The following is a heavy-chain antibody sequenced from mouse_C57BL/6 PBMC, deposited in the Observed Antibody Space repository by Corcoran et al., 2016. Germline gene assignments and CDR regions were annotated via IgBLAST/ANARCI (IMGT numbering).Heavy chain of an antibody. CDR3: ARGLTTVVATRAMDY. CDR1: GYTFTTYG. Sequence: QIQLVQSGPELKKTGETVKISCKASGYTFTTYGMSWVKQAPGKGLKWMGWINTYSGVPTYADDFKGRFAFSLETSASTAYLQINNLKNEDTATYFCARGLTTVVATRAMDYWGQGTSVTVSS. V-gene: IGHV9-3*01. J-gene: IGHJ4*01. CDR2: INTYSGVP. D-gene: IGHD1-1*01.